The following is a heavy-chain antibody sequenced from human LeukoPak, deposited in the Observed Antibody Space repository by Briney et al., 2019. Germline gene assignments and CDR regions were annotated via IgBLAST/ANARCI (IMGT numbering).Heavy chain of an antibody. D-gene: IGHD2-15*01. Sequence: SETLSLTCTVSGYSISSGYYWGWIRQTPGKGLEWIGSIYHSGKTYYNPSLKSRVTISIDTSKNQFSLKLTSVTAADTAVYYCARKYCSGGSCYFDYWGQGTLVTVSS. CDR2: IYHSGKT. CDR1: GYSISSGYY. V-gene: IGHV4-38-2*02. CDR3: ARKYCSGGSCYFDY. J-gene: IGHJ4*02.